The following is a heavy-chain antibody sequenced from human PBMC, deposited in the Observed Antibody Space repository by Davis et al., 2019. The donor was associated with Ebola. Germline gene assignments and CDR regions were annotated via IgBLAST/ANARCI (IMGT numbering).Heavy chain of an antibody. CDR2: ISGDGGST. J-gene: IGHJ4*02. V-gene: IGHV3-43*02. CDR3: AKASPPTVTDARFDY. D-gene: IGHD4-17*01. Sequence: PGGSLRLSCAASGFTFDDYAMHWVRQAPGKGLEWVSLISGDGGSTYYADSVKGRFTISRDNSKNSLYLQMNSLRTEDTALYYCAKASPPTVTDARFDYWGQGTLVTVSS. CDR1: GFTFDDYA.